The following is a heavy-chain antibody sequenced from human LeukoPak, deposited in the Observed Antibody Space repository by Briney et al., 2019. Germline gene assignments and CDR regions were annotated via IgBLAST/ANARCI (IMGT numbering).Heavy chain of an antibody. V-gene: IGHV4-31*03. CDR3: ARGLYCSREYAY. CDR2: IYYSGST. CDR1: GGSISTTNYY. Sequence: SETLSLTCTVSGGSISTTNYYWSWIRQHPGKGLEWIGYIYYSGSTYYNPSLRSRVTILRDTSKNQFSLKLSSVTAADTAVYYCARGLYCSREYAYWGQGTLVTVSS. D-gene: IGHD2/OR15-2a*01. J-gene: IGHJ4*02.